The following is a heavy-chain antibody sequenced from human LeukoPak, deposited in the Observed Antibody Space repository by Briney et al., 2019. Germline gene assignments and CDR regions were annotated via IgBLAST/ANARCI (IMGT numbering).Heavy chain of an antibody. J-gene: IGHJ4*02. CDR1: GGSISSYY. D-gene: IGHD5-24*01. V-gene: IGHV4-59*01. Sequence: ASETLSLTCTVSGGSISSYYWGWIRQPPGKGLEWIGYIYYSGSTNYNPSLKSRVTISVDTSKNQFSLKLSSVTAADTAVYYCARTDGYNYPFDYWGQGTLVTVSS. CDR3: ARTDGYNYPFDY. CDR2: IYYSGST.